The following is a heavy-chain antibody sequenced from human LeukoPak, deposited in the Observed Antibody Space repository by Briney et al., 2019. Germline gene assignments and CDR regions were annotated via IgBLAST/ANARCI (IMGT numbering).Heavy chain of an antibody. D-gene: IGHD3-22*01. V-gene: IGHV3-23*05. CDR2: LTNTGGTK. J-gene: IGHJ4*02. CDR1: GFTFDAYA. CDR3: VRSAYLDSSGYYFDF. Sequence: GGSLRLSCTASGFTFDAYAMNWVRQAPGKGLEWVSALTNTGGTKYYADSVKGRFTISRDNSKITVSLQMNSLRADDTAVYYCVRSAYLDSSGYYFDFWGQGPLVTVSS.